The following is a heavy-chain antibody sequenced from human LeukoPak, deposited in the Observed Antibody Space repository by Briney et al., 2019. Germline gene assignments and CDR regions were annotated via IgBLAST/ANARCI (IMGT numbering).Heavy chain of an antibody. CDR1: GFTFSTYA. Sequence: GGSLRLSCSASGFTFSTYAMHWVRQAPGKGLEYVSAISSNGGSTYYADSVKGRFTISRDNSKSTLYLQMSSLRAEDTAVYYCARGVRNAFDIWGQGTMVTVSS. CDR3: ARGVRNAFDI. D-gene: IGHD1-14*01. V-gene: IGHV3-64*03. J-gene: IGHJ3*02. CDR2: ISSNGGST.